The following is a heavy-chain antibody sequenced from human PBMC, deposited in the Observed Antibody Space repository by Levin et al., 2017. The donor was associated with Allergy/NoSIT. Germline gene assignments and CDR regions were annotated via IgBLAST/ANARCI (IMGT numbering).Heavy chain of an antibody. CDR3: ARDSGPHSTPNPYYFDY. CDR2: IKQDGSEK. V-gene: IGHV3-7*01. J-gene: IGHJ4*02. CDR1: GFTFSSYW. Sequence: GGSLRLSCAASGFTFSSYWMSWVRQAPGKGLEWVANIKQDGSEKYYVDSVKGRFTISRDNAKNSLYLQMNSLRAEDTAVYYCARDSGPHSTPNPYYFDYWGQGTLVTVSS. D-gene: IGHD3-10*01.